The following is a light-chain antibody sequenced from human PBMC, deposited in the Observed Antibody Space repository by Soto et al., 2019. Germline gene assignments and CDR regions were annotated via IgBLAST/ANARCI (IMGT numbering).Light chain of an antibody. V-gene: IGKV1-27*01. CDR1: QAITNY. CDR2: GAS. J-gene: IGKJ2*01. CDR3: QNYQSAPNT. Sequence: DIRMTQSPSSLSASVGDRVTITCRASQAITNYLAWYQQKPGKVPKLLIYGASTLQSGVPSRFTGSGSGTVVTLTITSLQPEDVATYYCQNYQSAPNTFGQGTRLEIK.